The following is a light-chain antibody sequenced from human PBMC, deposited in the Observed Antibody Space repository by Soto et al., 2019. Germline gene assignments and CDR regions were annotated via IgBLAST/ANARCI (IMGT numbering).Light chain of an antibody. Sequence: ETMMTQSPDTLSVSLGERATLSCRASQSLRSSLAWYQQKPGQAPRLLIYDASTRATGIPARFSGSGSGTEFTLTISSLQSEDSGVYYCQQNKDWPGTFGQGTKVDIK. CDR1: QSLRSS. CDR3: QQNKDWPGT. CDR2: DAS. J-gene: IGKJ1*01. V-gene: IGKV3-15*01.